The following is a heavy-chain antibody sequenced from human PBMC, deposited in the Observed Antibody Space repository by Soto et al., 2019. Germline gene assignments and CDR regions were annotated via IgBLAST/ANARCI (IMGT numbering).Heavy chain of an antibody. CDR1: GYSFTSYW. V-gene: IGHV5-10-1*01. Sequence: GESLKISCQGSGYSFTSYWISWVRQMPGKGLEWMGRIDPSDSYTNYSPSFQGHVTISADKSISTAYLQWSTLKASDTAMYYCARQGLDSFYYYDSSGYSGMDVWGQGTTVTVSS. CDR3: ARQGLDSFYYYDSSGYSGMDV. J-gene: IGHJ6*02. D-gene: IGHD3-22*01. CDR2: IDPSDSYT.